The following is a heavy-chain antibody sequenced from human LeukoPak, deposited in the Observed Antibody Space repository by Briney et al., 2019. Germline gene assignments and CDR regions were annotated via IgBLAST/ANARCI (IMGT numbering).Heavy chain of an antibody. D-gene: IGHD3-9*01. V-gene: IGHV3-49*04. Sequence: GGSLRLSCTASGFTFGDYAMSWVRQAPGKGLEWVGFIRSKAYGGTTEYAASVKGRFTISRDDSKSIAYLQMNSLKTEDTAVYYCTRDPPLRYFDWLFPGEDYYYGMDVWGQGTTVTVSS. CDR3: TRDPPLRYFDWLFPGEDYYYGMDV. J-gene: IGHJ6*02. CDR2: IRSKAYGGTT. CDR1: GFTFGDYA.